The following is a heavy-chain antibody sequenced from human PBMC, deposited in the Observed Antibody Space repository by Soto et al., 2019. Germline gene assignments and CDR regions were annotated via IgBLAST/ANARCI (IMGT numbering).Heavy chain of an antibody. CDR3: ARYSGSYSRGLDY. D-gene: IGHD1-26*01. J-gene: IGHJ4*02. Sequence: PGGSLRLSCAASGFTFSDHYMEWVRQAPGKGLEWVGRIRNKTNRYSTEYAASVQGRFTISRDDSMKTLYLQMNSLKTEDTAVFYCARYSGSYSRGLDYWGQGTPVTV. CDR1: GFTFSDHY. CDR2: IRNKTNRYST. V-gene: IGHV3-72*01.